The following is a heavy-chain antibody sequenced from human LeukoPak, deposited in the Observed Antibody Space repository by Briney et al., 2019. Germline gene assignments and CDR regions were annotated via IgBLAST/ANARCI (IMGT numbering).Heavy chain of an antibody. CDR2: INPNSGDT. J-gene: IGHJ4*02. D-gene: IGHD6-19*01. CDR1: GYTFTGYA. Sequence: ASVKVSCKASGYTFTGYAIHWVRQAPGQRLEWMARINPNSGDTNYAQKLQGRVTMTTDTSTSTAYMELRSLRSDDTAVYYCARDNGIAVAATGYWGQGTLVTVSS. V-gene: IGHV1-18*04. CDR3: ARDNGIAVAATGY.